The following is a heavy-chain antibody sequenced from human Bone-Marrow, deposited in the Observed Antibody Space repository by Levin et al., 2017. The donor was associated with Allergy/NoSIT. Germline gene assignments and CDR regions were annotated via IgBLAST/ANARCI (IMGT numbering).Heavy chain of an antibody. CDR1: GASIRSGAYY. D-gene: IGHD4/OR15-4a*01. CDR2: IYYNGST. CDR3: ARVLAGFDGAAMAYDY. J-gene: IGHJ4*02. Sequence: SQTLSLTCTVSGASIRSGAYYWSWVRQPPGQGLEWIGYIYYNGSTYFNPSLKSRVSISVDTSKNHFSLKLSSVTAADTADYYCARVLAGFDGAAMAYDYWGRGSLVTVSS. V-gene: IGHV4-31*02.